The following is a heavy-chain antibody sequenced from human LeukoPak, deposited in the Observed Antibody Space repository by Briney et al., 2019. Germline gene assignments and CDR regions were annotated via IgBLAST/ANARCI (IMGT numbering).Heavy chain of an antibody. CDR3: AREVDTAMVTRFDY. CDR1: GYSISSGYY. Sequence: PSETLSLTCAVSGYSISSGYYWGWIRQPPGEGLEWIGSIYHSGSTYYNPSLKSRVTISVDTSKNQFSLKLSSVTAADTAVYYCAREVDTAMVTRFDYWGQGTLVTVSS. D-gene: IGHD5-18*01. J-gene: IGHJ4*02. CDR2: IYHSGST. V-gene: IGHV4-38-2*02.